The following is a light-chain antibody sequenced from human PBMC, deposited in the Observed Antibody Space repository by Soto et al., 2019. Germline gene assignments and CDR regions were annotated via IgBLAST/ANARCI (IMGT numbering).Light chain of an antibody. CDR2: NTN. CDR1: CGAVSTNNY. J-gene: IGLJ3*02. Sequence: QTVVTQEPSFSVSPGGTITLTCVLSCGAVSTNNYPSWYQQPPGQAPRTLIYNTNTRSSGGPDRVSGSILGNQAALTITGAQADDECDDYCRLYVGSGIHWVFGGGTQVTVL. CDR3: RLYVGSGIHWV. V-gene: IGLV8-61*01.